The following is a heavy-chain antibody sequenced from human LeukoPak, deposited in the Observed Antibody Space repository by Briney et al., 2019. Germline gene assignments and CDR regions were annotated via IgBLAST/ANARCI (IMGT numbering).Heavy chain of an antibody. V-gene: IGHV4-59*01. D-gene: IGHD1-26*01. CDR2: IYYSGST. J-gene: IGHJ5*02. Sequence: PSETLSLTCTGSGGSISRYYWSWIGQPPGKGLEWIGYIYYSGSTNYNPSLKSRVTISVDTSKNQFSLKPSSVTAADAAVYDCARARPYRGWFDPWGQGTLVTVSS. CDR1: GGSISRYY. CDR3: ARARPYRGWFDP.